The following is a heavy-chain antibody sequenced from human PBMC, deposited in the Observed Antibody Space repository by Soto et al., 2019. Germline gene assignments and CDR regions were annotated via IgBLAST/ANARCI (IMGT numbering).Heavy chain of an antibody. CDR1: GDSVSSNSAA. V-gene: IGHV6-1*01. D-gene: IGHD3-10*01. Sequence: SQTLSLTCAISGDSVSSNSAAWNWIRQSPSRGLEWLGRTYYRSKWYNDYAVSVKSRITINPDTSKNQFSLQLNSVTPEDTAVYYFARVFLLSYGSGIKDYYSGMDVWGQGTTVTVPS. J-gene: IGHJ6*02. CDR2: TYYRSKWYN. CDR3: ARVFLLSYGSGIKDYYSGMDV.